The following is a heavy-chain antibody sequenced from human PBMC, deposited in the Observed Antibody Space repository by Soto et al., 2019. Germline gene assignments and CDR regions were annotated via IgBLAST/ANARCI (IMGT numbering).Heavy chain of an antibody. Sequence: ASGKVSCKASGYTFTSYAMHWVRQAPGQRLEWMGWINAGNGNTKYSQKFQGRVTITRDTSASTAYMELSSLRSEDTAVYYCARDPDYGDYGTSPADDYWGQGTLVTVSS. J-gene: IGHJ4*02. CDR1: GYTFTSYA. CDR2: INAGNGNT. D-gene: IGHD4-17*01. V-gene: IGHV1-3*01. CDR3: ARDPDYGDYGTSPADDY.